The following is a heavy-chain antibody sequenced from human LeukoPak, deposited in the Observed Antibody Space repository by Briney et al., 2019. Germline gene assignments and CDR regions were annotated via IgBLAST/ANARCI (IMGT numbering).Heavy chain of an antibody. Sequence: ASVKVTCKASGYTFTGYYMHWVRQAPGQGLEWMGWINPNSGGTNYAQKFQGRVTMTRDTSISTAYMELSSLRSEDTAVYYCASTAAARAPLDHWGQGTLVTVSS. CDR1: GYTFTGYY. CDR2: INPNSGGT. CDR3: ASTAAARAPLDH. V-gene: IGHV1-2*02. D-gene: IGHD2-2*01. J-gene: IGHJ4*02.